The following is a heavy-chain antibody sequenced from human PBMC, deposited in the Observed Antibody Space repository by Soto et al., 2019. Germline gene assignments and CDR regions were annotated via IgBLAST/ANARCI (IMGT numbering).Heavy chain of an antibody. Sequence: EVQLVQSGAEVKKPGESLKISCKGSGYSFTSYWIGWVRQMPGKGLEWMGIIYPGDSDTRYSPSFQGQVTISADKSIITAYLQWSSLKASDTAMYYCARVPGYDFGGIDAFDIWGQGTMVTVSS. V-gene: IGHV5-51*03. J-gene: IGHJ3*02. CDR3: ARVPGYDFGGIDAFDI. D-gene: IGHD3-3*01. CDR2: IYPGDSDT. CDR1: GYSFTSYW.